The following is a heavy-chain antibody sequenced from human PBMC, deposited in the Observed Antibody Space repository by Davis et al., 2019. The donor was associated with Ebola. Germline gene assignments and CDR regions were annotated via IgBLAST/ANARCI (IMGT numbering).Heavy chain of an antibody. CDR2: IKADGSAK. J-gene: IGHJ4*02. D-gene: IGHD1-26*01. V-gene: IGHV3-7*01. Sequence: GESLKISCAASGFTFSSYGMHWVRQAPGKRLEWVATIKADGSAKYYVDSVKGRFTISRDNVKNSLYLQMDSLRAEDTAVYYCARWASVGYWGQGTLVTVSS. CDR3: ARWASVGY. CDR1: GFTFSSYG.